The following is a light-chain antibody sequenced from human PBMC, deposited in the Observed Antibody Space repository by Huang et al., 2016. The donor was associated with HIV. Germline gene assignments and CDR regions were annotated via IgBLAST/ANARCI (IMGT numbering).Light chain of an antibody. CDR3: QQYDSFPLT. CDR2: AAS. CDR1: QDIATH. V-gene: IGKV1-16*02. Sequence: DIQMTPSPFSLSASVGDRVIISCRASQDIATHLAWFRQRPGQPPNSCIYAASTLESGVTSKFSGSGSGRDFTLTITQIQPEDFATYYCQQYDSFPLTFGQGTTLEI. J-gene: IGKJ2*01.